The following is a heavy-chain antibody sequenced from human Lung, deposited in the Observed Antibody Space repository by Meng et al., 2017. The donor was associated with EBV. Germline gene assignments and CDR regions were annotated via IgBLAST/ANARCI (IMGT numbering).Heavy chain of an antibody. CDR2: IYHSGST. CDR1: GGSLSSRNW. J-gene: IGHJ4*02. D-gene: IGHD2-21*02. V-gene: IGHV4-4*02. CDR3: ARVGAYCGGDCYHPR. Sequence: GQGQGLGPGLVKPSGPLSLPCAVSGGSLSSRNWWSWVRQPPGKGLEWIGEIYHSGSTNYNPSLKSRVTISVDESKNQFSLRLSSVTAADTAVYYCARVGAYCGGDCYHPRWGQGTLVTVSS.